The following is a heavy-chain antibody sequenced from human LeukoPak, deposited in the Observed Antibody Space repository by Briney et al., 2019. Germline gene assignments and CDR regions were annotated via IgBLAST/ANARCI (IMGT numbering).Heavy chain of an antibody. J-gene: IGHJ4*02. Sequence: EDGETIYAQKFQGRVTMTEDTSTDTAYMELSSLRSEDTAVYYCATGAAYYYDSSGYQIDYWGQGTLVTVSS. D-gene: IGHD3-22*01. CDR3: ATGAAYYYDSSGYQIDY. V-gene: IGHV1-24*01. CDR2: EDGET.